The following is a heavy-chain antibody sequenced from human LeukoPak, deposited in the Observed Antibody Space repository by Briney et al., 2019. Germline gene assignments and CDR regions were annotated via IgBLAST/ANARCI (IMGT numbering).Heavy chain of an antibody. Sequence: ASVKVSCKASVYTFTSYGISWVRQAPGQGLEWMGWISAYNGNTNYAQKLQGRVTMTTDTSTSTAYMELRSLRSDDTAVYYCARAENYYDSSGYFDYWGQGTLVTVSS. V-gene: IGHV1-18*01. J-gene: IGHJ4*02. CDR2: ISAYNGNT. CDR3: ARAENYYDSSGYFDY. CDR1: VYTFTSYG. D-gene: IGHD3-22*01.